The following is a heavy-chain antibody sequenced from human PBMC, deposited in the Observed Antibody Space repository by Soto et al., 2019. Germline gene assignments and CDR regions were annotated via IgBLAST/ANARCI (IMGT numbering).Heavy chain of an antibody. Sequence: ASVKVSCKASGYTFTSYDINWVRQATGQGLEWMGWMNPNSGNTGYAQKFQGRVTMTRNTSISTAYMELSSLRSEDTAVYYCARAGIVGATNAFDIWGQGTMVTVSS. J-gene: IGHJ3*02. D-gene: IGHD1-26*01. V-gene: IGHV1-8*01. CDR1: GYTFTSYD. CDR2: MNPNSGNT. CDR3: ARAGIVGATNAFDI.